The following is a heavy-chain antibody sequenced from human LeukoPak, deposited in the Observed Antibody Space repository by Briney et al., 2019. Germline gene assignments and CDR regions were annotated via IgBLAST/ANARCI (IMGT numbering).Heavy chain of an antibody. V-gene: IGHV4-4*02. Sequence: PSGTLSLTCAVSGDSITNPKWWSWIRQPPGKGLEWIGEINHSGSTNYNPSLKSRVTISVDTSKNQFSLKLSSVTAADTAVYYCARGGVGATFGMDVWGQGTTVTVSS. CDR3: ARGGVGATFGMDV. D-gene: IGHD1-26*01. CDR1: GDSITNPKW. J-gene: IGHJ6*02. CDR2: INHSGST.